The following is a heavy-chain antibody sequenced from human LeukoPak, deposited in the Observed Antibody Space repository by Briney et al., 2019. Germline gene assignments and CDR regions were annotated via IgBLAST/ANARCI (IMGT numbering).Heavy chain of an antibody. CDR2: INPNSGGT. V-gene: IGHV1-2*02. D-gene: IGHD3-10*01. Sequence: ASVKVSCKASGYTFTGYYMHWVRQAPGQGLEWMGWINPNSGGTNYAQKFQGRVTMTRDTSISTAYMELSRLRSDDTAVYYCARSMVRGVMFLDYWGQGTLVTVSS. CDR1: GYTFTGYY. J-gene: IGHJ4*02. CDR3: ARSMVRGVMFLDY.